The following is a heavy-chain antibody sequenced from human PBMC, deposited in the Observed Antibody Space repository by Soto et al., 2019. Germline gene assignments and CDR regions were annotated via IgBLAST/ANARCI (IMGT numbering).Heavy chain of an antibody. CDR1: GFTFSSYW. CDR3: ARDNRRECGGSCYYYYGMDV. Sequence: QPGGSLRLSCAASGFTFSSYWMSWVRQAPGKGLEWVANIKQDGSEKYYVDSVKGRFTISRDNAKNSLYLQMNSLRAEDTAVYYCARDNRRECGGSCYYYYGMDVWGQGTTVTVSS. V-gene: IGHV3-7*03. CDR2: IKQDGSEK. J-gene: IGHJ6*02. D-gene: IGHD2-15*01.